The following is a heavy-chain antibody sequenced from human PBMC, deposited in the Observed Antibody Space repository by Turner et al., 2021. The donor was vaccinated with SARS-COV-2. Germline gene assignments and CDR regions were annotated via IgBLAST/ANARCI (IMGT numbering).Heavy chain of an antibody. J-gene: IGHJ4*02. V-gene: IGHV3-30*18. D-gene: IGHD3-22*01. CDR2: ISYDGSNK. CDR3: AKIVGVLDY. CDR1: GFTFSSYG. Sequence: QVQLVESGGGVVHPGRSLRLSCAASGFTFSSYGMHWVRQAPGKGLEWVAIISYDGSNKYYADSVKGRFTISRDNSKNTLYLQMNSLRAEDTAVYYCAKIVGVLDYWGQGTLVTVSS.